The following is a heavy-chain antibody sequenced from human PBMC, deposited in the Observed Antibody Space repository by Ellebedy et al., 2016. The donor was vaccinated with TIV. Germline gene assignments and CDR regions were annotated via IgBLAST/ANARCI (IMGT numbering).Heavy chain of an antibody. V-gene: IGHV1-69*13. J-gene: IGHJ4*02. CDR2: IIPIFGTA. D-gene: IGHD3-10*01. CDR3: ARGPGSYDLYRY. CDR1: GGTFSSYA. Sequence: AASVKVSCKASGGTFSSYAISWVRQAPGQGLEWMGGIIPIFGTANYAQKFQGSVTITADESTSTAYMELSSLRSEDTAVYYCARGPGSYDLYRYWGQGTLVTVSS.